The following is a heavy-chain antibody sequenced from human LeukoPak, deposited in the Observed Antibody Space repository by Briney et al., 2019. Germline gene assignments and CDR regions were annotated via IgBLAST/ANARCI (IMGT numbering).Heavy chain of an antibody. CDR1: GGSISSGSFY. D-gene: IGHD3-22*01. V-gene: IGHV4-61*02. CDR3: ARGYDRNGYQSRGFDY. CDR2: IYPSGDS. J-gene: IGHJ4*02. Sequence: MPSQTLSRTCTVSGGSISSGSFYWSWIRQTAGKGLEWIGRIYPSGDSQYSPSFRSRATISLDTRNQFSLKLSSVTAADTAVYFCARGYDRNGYQSRGFDYWGQGALVNVSS.